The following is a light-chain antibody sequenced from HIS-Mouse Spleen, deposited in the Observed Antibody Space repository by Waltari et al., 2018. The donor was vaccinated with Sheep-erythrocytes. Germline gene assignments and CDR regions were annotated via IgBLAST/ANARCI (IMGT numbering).Light chain of an antibody. V-gene: IGLV2-23*01. Sequence: QSALTQPASVSGSPGQSITISCTGTSSDVGSYNLVSWYQQHPGKAPKLMIYEGSKRPSGVSTRFSGSKSGNTASLTISGLQAEDDADYYCCSYAGSSTPWVFDGGTKLTVL. CDR1: SSDVGSYNL. J-gene: IGLJ3*02. CDR3: CSYAGSSTPWV. CDR2: EGS.